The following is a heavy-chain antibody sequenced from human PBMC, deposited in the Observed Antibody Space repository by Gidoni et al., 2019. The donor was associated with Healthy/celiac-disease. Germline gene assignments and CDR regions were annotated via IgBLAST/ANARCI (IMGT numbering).Heavy chain of an antibody. CDR3: ARQLAPNYYFDY. CDR2: INHSGST. V-gene: IGHV4-34*01. D-gene: IGHD6-6*01. CDR1: GGSFSGYY. Sequence: VQLEQRGAGLFQPSETLSLTCAVYGGSFSGYYWGWIRQPPGKGLEWIGEINHSGSTNYNPSLKSRVTISVDTSKNQFSLKLSSVTAADTAVYYCARQLAPNYYFDYWGQGTLVTVSS. J-gene: IGHJ4*02.